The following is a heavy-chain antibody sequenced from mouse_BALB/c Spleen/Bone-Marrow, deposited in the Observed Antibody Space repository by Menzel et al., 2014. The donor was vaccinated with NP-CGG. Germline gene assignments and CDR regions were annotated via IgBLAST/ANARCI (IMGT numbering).Heavy chain of an antibody. J-gene: IGHJ3*01. CDR2: IRLKSNNYAT. CDR1: GFTFSNYW. D-gene: IGHD1-1*01. Sequence: LQQSGGGLVQPGGPMRLSCVASGFTFSNYWTNWVRQSPEKGLEWVAEIRLKSNNYATHYAESVKGRFTISRDDSKSSVYLRMNNLRAEDTGIYYCTSITPWFAYWGQGTLVTVSA. CDR3: TSITPWFAY. V-gene: IGHV6-6*02.